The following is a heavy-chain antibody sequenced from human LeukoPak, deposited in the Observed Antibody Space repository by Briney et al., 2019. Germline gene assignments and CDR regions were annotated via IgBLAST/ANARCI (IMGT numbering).Heavy chain of an antibody. CDR1: GGSISSYY. J-gene: IGHJ3*02. CDR2: IYYSGST. D-gene: IGHD3-9*01. V-gene: IGHV4-59*01. CDR3: ARAPVYYDILTGYYRPDAFDI. Sequence: PSEALSLTCTVSGGSISSYYWSWIRQPPGKGLEWIGYIYYSGSTNYNPSLKSRVTISVDTSKNQFSLKLSSVTAADTAVYYCARAPVYYDILTGYYRPDAFDIWGQGTMVTVSS.